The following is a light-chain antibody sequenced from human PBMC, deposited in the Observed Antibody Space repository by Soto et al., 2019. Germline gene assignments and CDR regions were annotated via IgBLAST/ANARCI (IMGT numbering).Light chain of an antibody. Sequence: DIQLTQSRSPLSASVEERVTLTCRASQSISNYLDWYQQKPGKVPKLLIYAASSLQSGVPSRFSGSRSGTDFTLTISSLQPEDVATYYCQQYNSGPPTFGQGTKVDIK. V-gene: IGKV1-39*01. CDR2: AAS. CDR1: QSISNY. J-gene: IGKJ1*01. CDR3: QQYNSGPPT.